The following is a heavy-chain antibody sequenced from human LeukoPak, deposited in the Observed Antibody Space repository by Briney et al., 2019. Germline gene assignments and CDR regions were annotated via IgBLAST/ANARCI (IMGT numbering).Heavy chain of an antibody. CDR2: INWNGGST. J-gene: IGHJ4*02. D-gene: IGHD4-23*01. Sequence: PGGSLRLSCAASGFTFDDYGMSWVRQAPGKGLEWVSGINWNGGSTGYADSVKGRFTISRDNSKNTLYLQMNSLRAEDTAVYYCASLYYGGNNFDYWGQGTLVTVSS. V-gene: IGHV3-20*04. CDR1: GFTFDDYG. CDR3: ASLYYGGNNFDY.